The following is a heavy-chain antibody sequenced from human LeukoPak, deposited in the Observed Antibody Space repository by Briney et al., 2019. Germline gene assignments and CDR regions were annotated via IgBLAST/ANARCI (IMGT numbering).Heavy chain of an antibody. D-gene: IGHD2-15*01. J-gene: IGHJ4*02. V-gene: IGHV1-18*01. CDR1: GYTFTSYG. CDR2: ISAYNGNT. Sequence: ASVTVSCTASGYTFTSYGISWVRQAPGQGLEWMGWISAYNGNTNYAQKLQGRVTMTTDTSTNTAYMELRSLRSDDTAVYYCARDPASYCSGGSCYSDYWGQGTLVTVSS. CDR3: ARDPASYCSGGSCYSDY.